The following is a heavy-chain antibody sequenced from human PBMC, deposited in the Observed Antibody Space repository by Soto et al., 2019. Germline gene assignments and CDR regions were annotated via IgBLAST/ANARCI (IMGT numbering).Heavy chain of an antibody. CDR3: VRVFGSIDY. J-gene: IGHJ4*02. CDR1: GGTSSSYT. D-gene: IGHD2-21*01. CDR2: MNPKSGYT. V-gene: IGHV1-8*02. Sequence: PSVKVSCKASGGTSSSYTINWVRQATGQGLEWVGWMNPKSGYTGFAQKFQGRVSMTRDTSISTAYMELSSLRSEDTAVYYCVRVFGSIDYWGQGTLVTVSS.